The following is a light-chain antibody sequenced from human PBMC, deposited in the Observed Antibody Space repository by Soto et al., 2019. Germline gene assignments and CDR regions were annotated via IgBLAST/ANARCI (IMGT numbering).Light chain of an antibody. Sequence: DIQLTQSPSFLSASVGDRVTITFRASQGISSYLAWYQQKPGKAPKLLIYAASTLQSGVPSRFSGSGSGTELTLTISDLQPDDFATYYCQQYQSDTWTFGQGTKVDI. CDR2: AAS. J-gene: IGKJ1*01. V-gene: IGKV1-9*01. CDR1: QGISSY. CDR3: QQYQSDTWT.